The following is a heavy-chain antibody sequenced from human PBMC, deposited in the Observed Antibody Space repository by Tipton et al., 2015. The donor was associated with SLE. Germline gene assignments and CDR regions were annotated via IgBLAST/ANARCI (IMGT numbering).Heavy chain of an antibody. Sequence: SLRLSCAASGFTFSNYEMNWVRQAPGKGLEWVSYISSSGRTTYDADSVKGRFTISRDNAKDSLSLEMNSLRVEDTAVYYCAREMDMGPMVPGVVYDKWGQGTLVTVSS. D-gene: IGHD3-10*01. CDR2: ISSSGRTT. CDR1: GFTFSNYE. J-gene: IGHJ4*02. CDR3: AREMDMGPMVPGVVYDK. V-gene: IGHV3-48*03.